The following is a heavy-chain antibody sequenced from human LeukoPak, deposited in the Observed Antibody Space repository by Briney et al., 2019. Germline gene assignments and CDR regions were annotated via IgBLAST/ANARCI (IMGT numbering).Heavy chain of an antibody. V-gene: IGHV1-18*01. CDR3: ARDPGTNYYDSSGPPGD. J-gene: IGHJ4*02. Sequence: ASVKVSCKASGYTFTSYGISWVRRAPGQGLEWMGWISAYNGNTNYAQKLQGRVTMTTDTSTSTAYMELRSLRSDDTAVYYCARDPGTNYYDSSGPPGDWGQGTLVTVSS. CDR1: GYTFTSYG. CDR2: ISAYNGNT. D-gene: IGHD3-22*01.